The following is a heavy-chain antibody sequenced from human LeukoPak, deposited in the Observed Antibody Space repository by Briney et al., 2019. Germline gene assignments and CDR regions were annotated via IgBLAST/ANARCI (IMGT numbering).Heavy chain of an antibody. CDR2: ISSDGSNK. V-gene: IGHV3-30*04. D-gene: IGHD3-9*01. Sequence: PGGSLRLSCAASGFTFSSYAMHWVRQAPGKGLEWVAVISSDGSNKYYADSMKGRFTISRDNAKNSLYLQMNSLRAEDTAVHYCAREFDILTGNWFDPWGQGTLVTVSS. J-gene: IGHJ5*02. CDR3: AREFDILTGNWFDP. CDR1: GFTFSSYA.